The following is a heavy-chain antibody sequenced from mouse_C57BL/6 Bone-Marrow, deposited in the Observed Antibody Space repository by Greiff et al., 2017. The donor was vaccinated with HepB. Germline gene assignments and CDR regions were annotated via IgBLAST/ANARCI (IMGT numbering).Heavy chain of an antibody. J-gene: IGHJ2*01. Sequence: VQLQQPGAELVKPGASVKLSCKASGYTFTSYWMHWVKQRPGRGLEWIGRIDPNSGGTKYNEKFKSKATLTVDKPSSTAYMQLSSLTSEDSAVYYCARAMVTTGGYSYYFDYWGQGTTLTVSS. D-gene: IGHD2-2*01. CDR1: GYTFTSYW. V-gene: IGHV1-72*01. CDR3: ARAMVTTGGYSYYFDY. CDR2: IDPNSGGT.